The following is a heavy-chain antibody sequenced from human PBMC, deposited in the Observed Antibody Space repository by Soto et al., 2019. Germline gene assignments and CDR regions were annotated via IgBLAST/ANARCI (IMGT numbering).Heavy chain of an antibody. V-gene: IGHV3-53*04. D-gene: IGHD3-3*01. CDR1: GFTVSSNY. J-gene: IGHJ6*03. Sequence: EVQLVESGGGLVQPGGSLRLSCAASGFTVSSNYMSWVRQAPGKGLEWVSVIYSGGSTYYADSVKGRFTISRQNSKNTLYLQMNSLRAEDTAVYYCAREIFGVVTPFANMDVWGKGTTVTVSS. CDR2: IYSGGST. CDR3: AREIFGVVTPFANMDV.